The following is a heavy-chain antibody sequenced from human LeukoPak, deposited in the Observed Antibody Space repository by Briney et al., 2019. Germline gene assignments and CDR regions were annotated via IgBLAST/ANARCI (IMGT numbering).Heavy chain of an antibody. D-gene: IGHD6-19*01. Sequence: GGSLRLSCAASGFTVSDNYMSWVRQAPWKGLEWVSVIYSGGSTYYSDSVKGRFTISRDNSKNTLYLQMNSLRAEDTAVYYCAKCLVAGPFDYWGQGTLVTVSS. J-gene: IGHJ4*02. CDR1: GFTVSDNY. V-gene: IGHV3-53*01. CDR3: AKCLVAGPFDY. CDR2: IYSGGST.